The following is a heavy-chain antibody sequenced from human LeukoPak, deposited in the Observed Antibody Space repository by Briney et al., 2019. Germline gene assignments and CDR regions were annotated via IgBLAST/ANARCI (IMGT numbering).Heavy chain of an antibody. CDR3: ARGFFGDAFDI. J-gene: IGHJ3*02. D-gene: IGHD3-3*01. V-gene: IGHV4-34*01. CDR2: INHSGST. CDR1: GGSFSGYY. Sequence: SETLSLTRAVYGGSFSGYYWSWIRQPPGKGLEWIGEINHSGSTNYNPSLKSRVTISVDTSKNQFSLKLGSVTAADTAVYYCARGFFGDAFDIWGQGTMVTVSS.